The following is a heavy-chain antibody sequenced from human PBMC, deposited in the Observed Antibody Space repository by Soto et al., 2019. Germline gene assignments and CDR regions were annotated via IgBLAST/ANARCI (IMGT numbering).Heavy chain of an antibody. CDR2: FGGSGDDT. CDR1: GFTLSSFE. J-gene: IGHJ4*02. D-gene: IGHD2-2*01. Sequence: PAGSLRLSCAASGFTLSSFEMSGFRQAPGKGLEWVSSFGGSGDDTFYADSVKGRFTMSRDNSKNTLYLQMNGLRAEDTAVYYCAIRKYNYANCGQGTLVTVSS. V-gene: IGHV3-23*01. CDR3: AIRKYNYAN.